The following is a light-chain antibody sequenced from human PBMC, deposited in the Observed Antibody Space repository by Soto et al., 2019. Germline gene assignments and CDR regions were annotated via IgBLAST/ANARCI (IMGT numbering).Light chain of an antibody. CDR3: AAWDDRLNGYV. CDR2: STH. J-gene: IGLJ1*01. Sequence: QSVLTQPPSASGTPGQRVTISCSGSGSSIGSSTVNWYQQLPGTAPKLLIYSTHQRPSGVPDRFSGSKSGTSASLAISGLQSEDEADYYCAAWDDRLNGYVFGTGTKVTVL. V-gene: IGLV1-44*01. CDR1: GSSIGSST.